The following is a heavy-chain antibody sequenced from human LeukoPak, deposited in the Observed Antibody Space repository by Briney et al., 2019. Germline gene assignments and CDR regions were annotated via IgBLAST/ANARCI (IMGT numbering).Heavy chain of an antibody. J-gene: IGHJ4*02. D-gene: IGHD6-13*01. V-gene: IGHV4-59*11. Sequence: SETLSLTCTVSGGSISSHYWSWIRQPPGKGLEWIGYISYSGSTDYNPSLKSRVTISVDTPKNQFSMKLSSVTAADTAVYYCARVLSAAAGLFNYWGQGTLVTVSS. CDR1: GGSISSHY. CDR2: ISYSGST. CDR3: ARVLSAAAGLFNY.